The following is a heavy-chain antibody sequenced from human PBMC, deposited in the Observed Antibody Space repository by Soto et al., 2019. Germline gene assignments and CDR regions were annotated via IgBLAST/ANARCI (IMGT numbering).Heavy chain of an antibody. V-gene: IGHV3-48*02. D-gene: IGHD3-3*01. CDR3: ARSAPEWLLYSENWFDP. CDR2: ISSSSSTI. Sequence: GGSLRLSCVASGFTFSSYSMNWVRQAPGKGLEWVSYISSSSSTIYYADSVKGRFTISRDNAKNSLYLQMNSLRDEDTAVYYCARSAPEWLLYSENWFDPWGQGTLVTVSS. J-gene: IGHJ5*02. CDR1: GFTFSSYS.